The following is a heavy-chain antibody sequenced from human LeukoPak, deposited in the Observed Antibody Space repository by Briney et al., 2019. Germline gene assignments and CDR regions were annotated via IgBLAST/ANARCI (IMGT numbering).Heavy chain of an antibody. Sequence: GGSLRLSCAASGFTFSSYGMHWVRQAPGKGLEWVAFIRYDGSNKYYADSVKGRFTISRDNSKNTLYLQMNSLRAEDTAVYYCANLDIVVVPAASGFDIWGQGTMVTVSS. V-gene: IGHV3-30*02. J-gene: IGHJ3*02. CDR1: GFTFSSYG. D-gene: IGHD2-2*01. CDR2: IRYDGSNK. CDR3: ANLDIVVVPAASGFDI.